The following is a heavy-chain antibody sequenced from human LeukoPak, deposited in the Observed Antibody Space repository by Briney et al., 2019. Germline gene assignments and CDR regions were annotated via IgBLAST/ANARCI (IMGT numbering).Heavy chain of an antibody. J-gene: IGHJ4*02. CDR1: GFTFSTYG. D-gene: IGHD2-15*01. Sequence: PGGSLRLSCEVSGFTFSTYGMYWVRQAPGKGLEAVAVISYDGSKTYYADSVKGRSTISRDNPTNTVYLQLNSLISDDTAVYFCARLPPCVFGVATGDFDYWGQGTLVTVSS. CDR3: ARLPPCVFGVATGDFDY. V-gene: IGHV3-30*03. CDR2: ISYDGSKT.